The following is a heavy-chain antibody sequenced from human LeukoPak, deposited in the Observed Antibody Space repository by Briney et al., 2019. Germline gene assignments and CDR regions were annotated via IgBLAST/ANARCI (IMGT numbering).Heavy chain of an antibody. Sequence: GESLKISCKGSGYSFTDYWIGWVRRMPGKGLKWMGIIYPGDSHTRYGPSFQGQVTISADKYISTAYLQWRSLKASDTAMYYCARHNGKARYSSWYANAMDAWGQGTTVTVSS. J-gene: IGHJ6*02. CDR2: IYPGDSHT. D-gene: IGHD6-13*01. V-gene: IGHV5-51*01. CDR1: GYSFTDYW. CDR3: ARHNGKARYSSWYANAMDA.